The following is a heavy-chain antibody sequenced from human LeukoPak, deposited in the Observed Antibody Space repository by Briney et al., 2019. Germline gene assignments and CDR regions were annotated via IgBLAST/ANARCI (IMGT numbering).Heavy chain of an antibody. CDR1: GFTFSDYW. J-gene: IGHJ4*02. Sequence: GGSLRLSCAASGFTFSDYWMSWVRLAPGKGLEWVATIKHDGSEKYYVDSVKGRFTISRDNSKNTLFLQMNSLRAEDTAVYYCARGGYFDSSGRHIDYWGQGTLVTVSS. D-gene: IGHD3-22*01. V-gene: IGHV3-7*05. CDR2: IKHDGSEK. CDR3: ARGGYFDSSGRHIDY.